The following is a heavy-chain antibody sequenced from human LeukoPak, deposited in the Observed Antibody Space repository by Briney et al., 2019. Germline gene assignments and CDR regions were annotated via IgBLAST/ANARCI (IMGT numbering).Heavy chain of an antibody. CDR2: INHSGST. V-gene: IGHV4-34*01. CDR3: ARAVLRGGKKYYFDY. Sequence: PSETLSLTCAVYGGSFSGYYWSWIRHPPGKGLELIGEINHSGSTNYNPSLKGRVTISVDTSKNQFSLKLGSVAAADTAVYYCARAVLRGGKKYYFDYWGQGTLVTVSS. D-gene: IGHD3-10*01. J-gene: IGHJ4*02. CDR1: GGSFSGYY.